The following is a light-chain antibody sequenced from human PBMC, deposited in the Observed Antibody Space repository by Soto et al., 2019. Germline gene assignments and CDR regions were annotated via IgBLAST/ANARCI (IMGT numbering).Light chain of an antibody. CDR3: QQYKSWRT. V-gene: IGKV3-15*01. CDR1: PSIDSK. Sequence: IVMTQSPATLSASPGERATLSCRASPSIDSKLAWYQQRPGQAPRLLIYGASTRATGIPARFSGRGSGTEFTLTISGLQSEDLGVYYCQQYKSWRTFGQGTNVEIK. CDR2: GAS. J-gene: IGKJ1*01.